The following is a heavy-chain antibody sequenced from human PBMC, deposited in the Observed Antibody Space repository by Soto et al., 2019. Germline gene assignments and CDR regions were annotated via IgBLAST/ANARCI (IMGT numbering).Heavy chain of an antibody. CDR1: GGSISRYY. J-gene: IGHJ4*01. CDR3: ARESYGDY. Sequence: SETLSRTCTVSGGSISRYYWSWIRQPPGKGLEWIGYIYYSGSTNYNPSLKSRVTISVDTSKNQFSLKLSSVTAADTAVYYCARESYGDY. CDR2: IYYSGST. D-gene: IGHD1-26*01. V-gene: IGHV4-59*01.